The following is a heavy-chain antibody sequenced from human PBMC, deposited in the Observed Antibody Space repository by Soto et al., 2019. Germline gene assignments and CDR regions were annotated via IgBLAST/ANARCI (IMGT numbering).Heavy chain of an antibody. J-gene: IGHJ5*02. CDR1: GGSISSYY. CDR3: ARDVGEIGYYYAQAQLGGHNRFDP. CDR2: ISYSGST. D-gene: IGHD3-10*01. Sequence: QVQLQESGPGLVKPSETLSLTCTVSGGSISSYYWSWIRQPPGKGLEWIGYISYSGSTNYNPSLKSRVTVSADTSKNQLSLKLRSVTAADTAVYYCARDVGEIGYYYAQAQLGGHNRFDPWGQGTLVTVSS. V-gene: IGHV4-59*01.